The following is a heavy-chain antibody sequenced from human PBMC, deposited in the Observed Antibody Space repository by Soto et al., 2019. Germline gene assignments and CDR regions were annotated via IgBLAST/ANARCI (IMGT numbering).Heavy chain of an antibody. CDR1: GYTFSSYA. J-gene: IGHJ4*02. CDR2: INTGNGNT. D-gene: IGHD2-2*02. V-gene: IGHV1-3*04. Sequence: ASVKVSCKASGYTFSSYAIHWVRQAPGQRPEWMGWINTGNGNTKYSENFQGRATITKDTSASTAYMELSSLGSDDTAVYFCARAGDDSSTARCYMIFYWGKGTQVTSPQ. CDR3: ARAGDDSSTARCYMIFY.